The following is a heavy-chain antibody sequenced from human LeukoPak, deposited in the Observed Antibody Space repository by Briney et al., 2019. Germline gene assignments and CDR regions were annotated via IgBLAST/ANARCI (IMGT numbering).Heavy chain of an antibody. D-gene: IGHD1-1*01. CDR3: AREDGTHNWFDP. CDR2: INHSGST. CDR1: GGSFSGYY. J-gene: IGHJ5*02. V-gene: IGHV4-34*01. Sequence: SSETLSLPCAVYGGSFSGYYWSWIRQPPGKGLEWIGEINHSGSTNYNPSLKSRVTISVDTSKNQFSLKLSSVTAADTAVYYCAREDGTHNWFDPWGQGTLVTVSS.